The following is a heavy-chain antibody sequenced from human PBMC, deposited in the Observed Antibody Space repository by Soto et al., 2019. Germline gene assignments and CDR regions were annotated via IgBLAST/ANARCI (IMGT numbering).Heavy chain of an antibody. CDR1: GDSISSGGYS. CDR3: ASISPYYYYGMDV. CDR2: IYHSGST. Sequence: QLQLQESGSGLVKPSQTLSLTCAVSGDSISSGGYSWSWIRQPPGKGLEWIGYIYHSGSTYYNPSLKSRVTISVDRSKNQFSLKLSSVTAADTAVYYCASISPYYYYGMDVWGQGTTVTVSS. J-gene: IGHJ6*02. V-gene: IGHV4-30-2*01.